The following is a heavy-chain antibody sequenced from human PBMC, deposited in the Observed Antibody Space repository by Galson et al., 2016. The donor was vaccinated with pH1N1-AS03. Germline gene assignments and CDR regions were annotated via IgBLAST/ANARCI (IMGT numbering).Heavy chain of an antibody. J-gene: IGHJ4*01. V-gene: IGHV4-4*02. CDR2: IYHNGNS. D-gene: IGHD6-25*01. Sequence: ETLSLTCAVSGDSISSNHWWTWVRQPPGKGLEWIAEIYHNGNSNYNPTLKSRVSISVDKPKNQFSQNLSSVTAADTAVYYCARAGQRHRVGDYWGHGTLVTVSS. CDR1: GDSISSNHW. CDR3: ARAGQRHRVGDY.